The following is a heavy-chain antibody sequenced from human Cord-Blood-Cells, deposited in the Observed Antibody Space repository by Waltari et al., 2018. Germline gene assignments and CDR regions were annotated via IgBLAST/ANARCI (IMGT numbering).Heavy chain of an antibody. D-gene: IGHD1-26*01. J-gene: IGHJ3*02. Sequence: QVQLVQSGAEVKKPGASVKVSCKASGYTFTSYGISWVRQAPGQGLEWMGWISAYNGNTNYAQKLQGRVTMTTDTSTSTAYMELRSLRSDDTAVYYCARFYQFVGATEIDAFDIWGQGTMVTVSS. V-gene: IGHV1-18*04. CDR2: ISAYNGNT. CDR1: GYTFTSYG. CDR3: ARFYQFVGATEIDAFDI.